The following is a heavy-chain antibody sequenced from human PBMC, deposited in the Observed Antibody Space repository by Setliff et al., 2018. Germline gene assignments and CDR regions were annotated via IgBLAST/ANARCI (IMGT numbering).Heavy chain of an antibody. V-gene: IGHV1-18*01. J-gene: IGHJ4*02. Sequence: ASVKVSCKTSGYSFTVFGISWVRQAPGQGLEWMGWISPYYGNTNYAQQFQGRVTMTTDTSTTTTYMELRSLTSDDTAVYFCTRSRGPRVVLAADFDFWGQGTPVTVSS. CDR2: ISPYYGNT. CDR1: GYSFTVFG. CDR3: TRSRGPRVVLAADFDF. D-gene: IGHD3-16*01.